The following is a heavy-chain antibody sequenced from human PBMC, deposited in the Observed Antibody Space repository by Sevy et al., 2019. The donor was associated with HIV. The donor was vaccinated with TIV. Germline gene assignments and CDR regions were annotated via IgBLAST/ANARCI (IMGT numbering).Heavy chain of an antibody. J-gene: IGHJ6*02. CDR1: GFTFSTYS. CDR2: ISSSSNYI. D-gene: IGHD3-10*01. V-gene: IGHV3-21*01. CDR3: ARDGARITMVQGVMAYYHGMDV. Sequence: ESLKISCAASGFTFSTYSMNWVRQAPGKGLEWVSSISSSSNYIYYADSVKGRFTISRDKAKNSLYQQMNSVRAEDTAVYYCARDGARITMVQGVMAYYHGMDVWGQGTTVTVSS.